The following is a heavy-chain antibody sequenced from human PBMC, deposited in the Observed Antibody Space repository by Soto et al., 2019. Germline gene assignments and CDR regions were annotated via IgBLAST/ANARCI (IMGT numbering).Heavy chain of an antibody. CDR3: ARKSVSNFHWFDS. J-gene: IGHJ5*01. CDR1: GYTFSIYG. Sequence: QIQLVQSGAELKKSGASVRISCKASGYTFSIYGITWVRQDPGQGLEWIGWIYDYNDNYNGNTNYAQKFQGRVTMTTDTSTNTAYMELKSLRSDDTAVYYCARKSVSNFHWFDSWGQGTLVTVSS. V-gene: IGHV1-18*01. CDR2: IYDYNDNYNGNT. D-gene: IGHD4-4*01.